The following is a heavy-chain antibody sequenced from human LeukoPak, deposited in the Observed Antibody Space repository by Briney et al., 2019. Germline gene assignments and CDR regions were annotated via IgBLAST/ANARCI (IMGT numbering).Heavy chain of an antibody. CDR2: IYYSGST. CDR3: ASRSFWSGYYTDFGAFDI. Sequence: SETLSLTCTVSGGSISSSSYYWGWIRQPPGKGLEWIGSIYYSGSTYYNPSLKSRVTISVDTSKNQFSLKLSSVTAADTAVYYCASRSFWSGYYTDFGAFDIWGQGTMVTVSS. CDR1: GGSISSSSYY. D-gene: IGHD3-3*01. J-gene: IGHJ3*02. V-gene: IGHV4-39*01.